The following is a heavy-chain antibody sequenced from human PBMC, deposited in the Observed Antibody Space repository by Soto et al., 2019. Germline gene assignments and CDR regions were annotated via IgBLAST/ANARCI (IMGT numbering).Heavy chain of an antibody. CDR2: IIPIFGTA. CDR1: GGTFSSYA. J-gene: IGHJ2*01. Sequence: QVQLVQSGAEVKKPGSSVKVSCKASGGTFSSYAISWVRQAPGQGLDGMGGIIPIFGTANYAQKFQGRVTITADESTSTAYMELSSLRSEDTAVYYCARSSYDSSGYYLYWYFDLWGRGTLVTVSS. CDR3: ARSSYDSSGYYLYWYFDL. D-gene: IGHD3-22*01. V-gene: IGHV1-69*01.